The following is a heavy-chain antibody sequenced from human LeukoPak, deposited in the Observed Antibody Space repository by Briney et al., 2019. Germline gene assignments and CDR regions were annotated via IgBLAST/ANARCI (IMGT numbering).Heavy chain of an antibody. Sequence: SETLSLTCTVSGGSISSSIYYWGWIRQPPGKGLEWIGSIYYSGSTYYNPSLKSRVTISVDTSKNQFSLKLSSVTAADTAVYYCARDQRVYSSSSYFDYWGQGTLVTVSS. CDR3: ARDQRVYSSSSYFDY. D-gene: IGHD6-6*01. CDR1: GGSISSSIYY. CDR2: IYYSGST. J-gene: IGHJ4*02. V-gene: IGHV4-39*07.